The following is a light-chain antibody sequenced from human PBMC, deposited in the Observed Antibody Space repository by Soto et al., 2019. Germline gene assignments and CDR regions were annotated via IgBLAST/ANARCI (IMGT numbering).Light chain of an antibody. CDR3: QQYNSFAPYS. CDR1: QSVSFW. V-gene: IGKV1-5*01. Sequence: DIQMTQSPSTLSASVGDTVTITCRASQSVSFWLAWYQQKPGKAPKLLIYDASTLSSGVPSRFSGSRSGTEFSLTISSLQPDDFASYYCQQYNSFAPYSFGQGTKLEI. CDR2: DAS. J-gene: IGKJ2*03.